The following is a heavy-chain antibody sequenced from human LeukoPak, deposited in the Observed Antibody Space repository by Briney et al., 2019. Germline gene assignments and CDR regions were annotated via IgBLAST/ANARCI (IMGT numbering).Heavy chain of an antibody. D-gene: IGHD6-19*01. CDR3: ARDPVYSSGWYNWFDP. J-gene: IGHJ5*02. V-gene: IGHV1-2*02. Sequence: EASVKVSCKASGYTFTDYYMHWVRQAPGQGLEWMGWINPNSGGTNYAQNFQGRVTMTRDTSISTAYMELSRLRSDDTAVYYCARDPVYSSGWYNWFDPWGQGTLVTVSS. CDR2: INPNSGGT. CDR1: GYTFTDYY.